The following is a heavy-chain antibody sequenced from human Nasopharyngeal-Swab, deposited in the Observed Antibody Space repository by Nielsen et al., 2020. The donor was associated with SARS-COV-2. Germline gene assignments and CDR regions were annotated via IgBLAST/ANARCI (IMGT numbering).Heavy chain of an antibody. CDR1: GFTFGNYW. D-gene: IGHD1-1*01. Sequence: GESLKISCAVSGFTFGNYWMTWVRQAPGRGLEWVANINQDGSEKYYVDSVKGRFTISRDNAKNSLYLQMNSLRAEDTAVYYCVRDGRQGRYWGQGTLVTVSS. V-gene: IGHV3-7*01. CDR2: INQDGSEK. J-gene: IGHJ4*02. CDR3: VRDGRQGRY.